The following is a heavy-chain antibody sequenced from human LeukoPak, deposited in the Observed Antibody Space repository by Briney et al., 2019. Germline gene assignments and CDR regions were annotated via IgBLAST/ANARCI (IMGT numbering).Heavy chain of an antibody. CDR1: GFPFSGYE. J-gene: IGHJ4*02. CDR2: ISSTSATT. CDR3: ARGWGEKGRCRGGTCNNPEFDY. D-gene: IGHD2-15*01. Sequence: GGSLRLSCRGSGFPFSGYEMNWVRQAPGKGLEWVSYISSTSATTKYSESVKGRFTISRDNAKDSLYLQMNSLRVEDTAVYYCARGWGEKGRCRGGTCNNPEFDYWGQGTLVTVSS. V-gene: IGHV3-48*03.